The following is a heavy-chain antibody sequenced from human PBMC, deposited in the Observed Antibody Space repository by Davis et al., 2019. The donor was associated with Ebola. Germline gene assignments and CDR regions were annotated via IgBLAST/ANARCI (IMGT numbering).Heavy chain of an antibody. D-gene: IGHD5-24*01. J-gene: IGHJ4*02. Sequence: PGGSLRLSCTASGFTFGDYAMSWVRQAPGKGLEWVGFIRSKAYGGTTEYAASVKGRFTISRDDSKSIAYLQMNSLKTEDTAVYYCTHTQMATIPGGFDYWGQGTLVTVSS. CDR1: GFTFGDYA. V-gene: IGHV3-49*04. CDR3: THTQMATIPGGFDY. CDR2: IRSKAYGGTT.